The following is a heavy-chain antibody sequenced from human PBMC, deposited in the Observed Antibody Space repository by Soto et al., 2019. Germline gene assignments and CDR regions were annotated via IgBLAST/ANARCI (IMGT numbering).Heavy chain of an antibody. CDR2: IYYSGST. CDR1: GGSISSGGYY. V-gene: IGHV4-31*03. J-gene: IGHJ6*02. CDR3: AREVVAATPSYYYYGMDV. D-gene: IGHD2-15*01. Sequence: SETLSLTCTVSGGSISSGGYYWSWIRQHPGKGLEWIGYIYYSGSTYYNPSLKSRVTISVDTSKNQFSLKLSSVTAADTAVYYCAREVVAATPSYYYYGMDVWGQGTTVTVSS.